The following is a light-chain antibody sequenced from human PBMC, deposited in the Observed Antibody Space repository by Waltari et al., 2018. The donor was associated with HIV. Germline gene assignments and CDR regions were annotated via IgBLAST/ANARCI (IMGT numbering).Light chain of an antibody. J-gene: IGKJ2*01. CDR1: QSVRTN. CDR3: QQYNIWPPDA. CDR2: GAS. V-gene: IGKV3-15*01. Sequence: EIVLTQSPATLSLFPGERATLSCRASQSVRTNLAWYQQKSGQAPRLLIYGASTRASGIPTRFSGSGSGTEFTLTISSLQSEDFAVYYCQQYNIWPPDAFGQGTKLEIK.